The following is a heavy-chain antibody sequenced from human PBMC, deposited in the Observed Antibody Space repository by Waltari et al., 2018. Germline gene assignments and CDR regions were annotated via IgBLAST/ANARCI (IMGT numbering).Heavy chain of an antibody. D-gene: IGHD6-19*01. CDR3: ARGAAKAVAGTFWFDP. CDR2: AHDSGIT. J-gene: IGHJ5*02. V-gene: IGHV4-34*01. Sequence: QVQLQQWGAGLLKPSETLSLMCGVSGVSLSGYYCSWLRQPPGKGLEWIGEAHDSGITNYNPSLKSRVSILLDTSKNQFSLKLTSVTAADVAVYYCARGAAKAVAGTFWFDPWGQETPVTVSS. CDR1: GVSLSGYY.